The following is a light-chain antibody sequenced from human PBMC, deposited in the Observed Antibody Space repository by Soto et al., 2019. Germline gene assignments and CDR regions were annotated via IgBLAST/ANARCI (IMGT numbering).Light chain of an antibody. CDR3: QQYNSYST. V-gene: IGKV1-5*01. CDR2: DAS. J-gene: IGKJ1*01. Sequence: DIQMTQSPSTLSGSVGDRVAITCRASQTISSWLAWYQQKPGKAPKLLIYDASTLQSGVPSRFSGSESGTEFILTISGLQPDDFATYYCQQYNSYSTFGQGTKVDI. CDR1: QTISSW.